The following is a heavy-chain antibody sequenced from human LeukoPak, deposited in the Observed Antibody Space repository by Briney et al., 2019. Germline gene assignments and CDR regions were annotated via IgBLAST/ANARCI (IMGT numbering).Heavy chain of an antibody. Sequence: SETLSLTCAVYGGSFSGYYWSWIRHPPGKGVEWSGEINHSGSTNYNPSLKSRVTISVDTSKNQFSLKLSSVTAADTAVYYCARTYYYDSSGYYWASYFDYWGQGTLVTVSS. J-gene: IGHJ4*02. CDR2: INHSGST. CDR1: GGSFSGYY. D-gene: IGHD3-22*01. CDR3: ARTYYYDSSGYYWASYFDY. V-gene: IGHV4-34*01.